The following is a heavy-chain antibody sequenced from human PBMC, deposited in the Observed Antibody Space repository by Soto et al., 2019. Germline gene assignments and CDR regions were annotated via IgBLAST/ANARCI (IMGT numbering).Heavy chain of an antibody. J-gene: IGHJ5*02. D-gene: IGHD3-10*01. Sequence: ASVKVSCKASGYTFTSYYMHWVRQAPGQGLEWMGWINPNSGGTNYAQKFQGWVTMTRDTSISTAYMELSRLRSDDTAVYYCARAVSGSGSYYNVAWFDPWGQGTLVTVSS. CDR1: GYTFTSYY. CDR3: ARAVSGSGSYYNVAWFDP. V-gene: IGHV1-2*04. CDR2: INPNSGGT.